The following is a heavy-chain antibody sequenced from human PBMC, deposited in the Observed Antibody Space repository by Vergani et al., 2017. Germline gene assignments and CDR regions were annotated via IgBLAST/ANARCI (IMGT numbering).Heavy chain of an antibody. J-gene: IGHJ6*03. CDR3: ARDTWIQLWPGDYYYYYYMDV. V-gene: IGHV3-30-3*01. CDR1: GFTFSSYA. Sequence: QVQLVESGGGVVQPGRSLRLSCAASGFTFSSYAMHWDRQAPGKGLEWVAVISYDGSNKYYADSVKGRFTISRDNSKNTLYLQMNSLRAEDTAVYYCARDTWIQLWPGDYYYYYYMDVWGKGTTVTVSS. D-gene: IGHD5-18*01. CDR2: ISYDGSNK.